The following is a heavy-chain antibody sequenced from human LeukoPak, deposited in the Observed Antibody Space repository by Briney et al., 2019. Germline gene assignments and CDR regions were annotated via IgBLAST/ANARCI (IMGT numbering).Heavy chain of an antibody. J-gene: IGHJ6*02. CDR2: ISAYNGNT. D-gene: IGHD6-13*01. CDR3: AMGSYSSSWRGYYYGMDV. Sequence: ASVKVSCKASGYTFTSYGISWVRQAPGQGLEWMGWISAYNGNTNYAQKLQGRVTMTTDTSTSTAYMELRSLRPDDTAVYYCAMGSYSSSWRGYYYGMDVWGQGTTVTVSS. V-gene: IGHV1-18*01. CDR1: GYTFTSYG.